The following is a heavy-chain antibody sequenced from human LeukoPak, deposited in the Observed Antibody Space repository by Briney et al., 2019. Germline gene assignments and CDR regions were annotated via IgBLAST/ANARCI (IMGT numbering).Heavy chain of an antibody. CDR1: GYTFSSYY. V-gene: IGHV1-46*01. CDR3: ARDPWDYDSSGYYYDC. Sequence: GASVKVSCKASGYTFSSYYMHWVRQAPGQGLEWMGIINPSGGSTTYAQKFQGRVTMTRDTSTSTVYMELSSLTPEDTAVYYCARDPWDYDSSGYYYDCWGQGTLVTVSS. D-gene: IGHD3-22*01. CDR2: INPSGGST. J-gene: IGHJ4*02.